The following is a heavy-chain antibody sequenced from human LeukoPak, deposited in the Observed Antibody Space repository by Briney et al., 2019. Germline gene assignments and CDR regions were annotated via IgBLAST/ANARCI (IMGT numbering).Heavy chain of an antibody. CDR2: ISGSGGST. CDR1: GFTFSSYA. Sequence: PGGSLRLSCAASGFTFSSYAMSWVRQAPGNGLVWVSAISGSGGSTYYADSVKGRFTICRDNSKNTLYLQMNSLRAEDTAVYYCAKGFAIRDAFDIWGQGTMVTVSS. D-gene: IGHD2-21*01. V-gene: IGHV3-23*01. J-gene: IGHJ3*02. CDR3: AKGFAIRDAFDI.